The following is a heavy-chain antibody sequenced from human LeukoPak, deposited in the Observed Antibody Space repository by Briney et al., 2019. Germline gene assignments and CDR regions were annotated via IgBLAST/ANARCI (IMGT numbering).Heavy chain of an antibody. V-gene: IGHV3-53*05. CDR1: GDSVSRTSYY. CDR2: IFSGGST. Sequence: ETLSLTCTVSGDSVSRTSYYWGWVRQAPGKGLEWVSFIFSGGSTYYADSVKGRFTISRDSSKNTLYLQMNSLRAEDTAVYYCASSKKGSSGYYDNWFDPWGQGTLVTVSS. D-gene: IGHD3-22*01. J-gene: IGHJ5*02. CDR3: ASSKKGSSGYYDNWFDP.